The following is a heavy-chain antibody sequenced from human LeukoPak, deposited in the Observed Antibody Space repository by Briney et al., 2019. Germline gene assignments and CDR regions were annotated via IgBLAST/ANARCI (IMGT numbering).Heavy chain of an antibody. CDR2: ISSSGSTI. J-gene: IGHJ4*02. D-gene: IGHD3-22*01. CDR1: GFTFSDYY. V-gene: IGHV3-11*01. CDR3: ARDGTVGYYDSSGSTS. Sequence: PGGSLRLSCAASGFTFSDYYMSWIRQAPGKGLEWVSYISSSGSTIYYADSVKGRFTISRDNAKSSLYLQMNSLRAEDTAVYYCARDGTVGYYDSSGSTSWGQGTLVTVSS.